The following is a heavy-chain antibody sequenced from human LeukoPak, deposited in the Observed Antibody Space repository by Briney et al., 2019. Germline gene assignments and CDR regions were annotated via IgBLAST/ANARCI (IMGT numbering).Heavy chain of an antibody. Sequence: GGSLRLSCAASGFTFSSYSMNWVRQAPGKGLEWVSSISSSSSYIYYADSVRGRFTISRDNAKNSLYLQMNSLRAEDTAVYYCARVSSGYLFYFDYWGQGTLVTVSS. CDR2: ISSSSSYI. D-gene: IGHD3-22*01. J-gene: IGHJ4*02. V-gene: IGHV3-21*01. CDR1: GFTFSSYS. CDR3: ARVSSGYLFYFDY.